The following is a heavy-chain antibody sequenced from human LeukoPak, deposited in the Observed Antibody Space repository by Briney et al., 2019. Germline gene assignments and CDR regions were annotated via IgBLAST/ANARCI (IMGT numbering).Heavy chain of an antibody. Sequence: PSETLSLTCAVYGGSFSGYYWSWIRQPPGKGLEWIGEINHSGSTNYNPSLKSRVTISVDTSKNQFSLKLSSVTAADTAVYYCARFYGSGSYFPMLGWFDPWGQGTLVTVSS. V-gene: IGHV4-34*01. CDR2: INHSGST. CDR1: GGSFSGYY. CDR3: ARFYGSGSYFPMLGWFDP. D-gene: IGHD3-10*01. J-gene: IGHJ5*02.